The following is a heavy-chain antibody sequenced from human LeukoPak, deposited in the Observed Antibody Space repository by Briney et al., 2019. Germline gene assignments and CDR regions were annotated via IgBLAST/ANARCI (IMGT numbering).Heavy chain of an antibody. CDR3: ARGGSGWSDY. CDR1: GFTFDDYA. V-gene: IGHV3-9*01. D-gene: IGHD6-19*01. Sequence: GRSLRLSCAASGFTFDDYAMHWVRQAPGKGLDWVSSITWNSGSIAYADSVKGRFTISRDNAKNSLYLQMNSLTTEDTALYYCARGGSGWSDYWGQGTLVTVSS. J-gene: IGHJ4*02. CDR2: ITWNSGSI.